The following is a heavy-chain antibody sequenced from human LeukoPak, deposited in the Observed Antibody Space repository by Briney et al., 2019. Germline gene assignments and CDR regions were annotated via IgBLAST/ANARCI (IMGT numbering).Heavy chain of an antibody. V-gene: IGHV3-7*01. J-gene: IGHJ4*02. CDR2: IKQDGSEK. D-gene: IGHD1-26*01. Sequence: GGSLRLSCTVSGFTVSSNSMIWVRQAPGKGLEWVANIKQDGSEKYYVDSVKGRFTISRDNARNSLYLQMNSLRTEDTALYYCARGASGAHYFDFWGQGTLVTVSS. CDR3: ARGASGAHYFDF. CDR1: GFTVSSNS.